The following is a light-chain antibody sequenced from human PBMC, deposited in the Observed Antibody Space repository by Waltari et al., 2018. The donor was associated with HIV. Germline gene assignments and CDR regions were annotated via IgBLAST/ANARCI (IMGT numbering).Light chain of an antibody. CDR2: AVS. CDR3: SSYTSTSTVYV. J-gene: IGLJ1*01. CDR1: RTDVGAYNY. Sequence: QSALTQPASVSGSPGQSITISCTGTRTDVGAYNYVSCYQLHPGKAPKLMIYAVSNRPSGVSNRFSGSKSDNTASLTISGLQAEDEADYYCSSYTSTSTVYVFGTGTEVTVL. V-gene: IGLV2-14*03.